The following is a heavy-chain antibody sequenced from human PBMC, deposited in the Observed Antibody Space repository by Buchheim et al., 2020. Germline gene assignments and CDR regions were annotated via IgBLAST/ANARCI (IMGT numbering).Heavy chain of an antibody. D-gene: IGHD3-10*01. Sequence: QLQLQESGSGLVKPSQTLSLTCAVSGGSISSGGYSWSWIRQPPGKGLEWIGYIYHSGSTYYNPSFKSRVTISVDKSKNQFFLKLSSVTAADTAVYYCARSGITMVRGVTRFDPWGQGTL. CDR3: ARSGITMVRGVTRFDP. CDR2: IYHSGST. CDR1: GGSISSGGYS. V-gene: IGHV4-30-2*01. J-gene: IGHJ5*02.